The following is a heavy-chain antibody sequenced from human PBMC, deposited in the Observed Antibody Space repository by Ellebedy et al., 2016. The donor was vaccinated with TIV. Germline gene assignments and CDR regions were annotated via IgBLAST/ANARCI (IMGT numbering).Heavy chain of an antibody. D-gene: IGHD6-19*01. Sequence: GGSLRLXCAASGFSFSAYWMSWVRQAPGKGLEWVSVIYSGGSTYYADSVKGRFTISRDNSKNTLYLQMNSLRAEDTAVYYCARGSGWYRGYFDLWGRGTLVTVSS. CDR2: IYSGGST. J-gene: IGHJ2*01. CDR1: GFSFSAYW. V-gene: IGHV3-53*01. CDR3: ARGSGWYRGYFDL.